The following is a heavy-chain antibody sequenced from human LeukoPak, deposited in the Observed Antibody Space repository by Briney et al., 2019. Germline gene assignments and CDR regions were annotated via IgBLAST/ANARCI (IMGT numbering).Heavy chain of an antibody. CDR1: GFTFSSYW. Sequence: GGSLRLSCVASGFTFSSYWMHWVRQVPGKGLVWVSRINPDGSTTTYADSVKGRFTISRDNSQNTLSLQMNSLRVEDTALYYCAKAHGYATSWSPFDYWGQGTLVTVCS. CDR2: INPDGSTT. D-gene: IGHD2-2*01. J-gene: IGHJ4*02. CDR3: AKAHGYATSWSPFDY. V-gene: IGHV3-74*01.